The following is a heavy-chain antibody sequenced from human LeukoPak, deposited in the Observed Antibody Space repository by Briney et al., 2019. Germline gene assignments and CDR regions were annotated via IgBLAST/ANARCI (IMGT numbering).Heavy chain of an antibody. CDR1: GYTLTELS. Sequence: ASVKVSCKVSGYTLTELSMHWLRQAPGKGLEWMGGFDPEDGETIYSQKFPGRVTMAEETSTDTASMELSSLRSEDTAVYYCATLDYDILTGYSHVDSWGQGTLVTVSS. CDR3: ATLDYDILTGYSHVDS. V-gene: IGHV1-24*01. D-gene: IGHD3-9*01. CDR2: FDPEDGET. J-gene: IGHJ4*02.